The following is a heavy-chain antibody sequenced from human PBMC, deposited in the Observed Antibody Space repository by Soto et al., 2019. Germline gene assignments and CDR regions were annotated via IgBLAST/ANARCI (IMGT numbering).Heavy chain of an antibody. CDR1: GCTFSSYA. J-gene: IGHJ5*02. CDR2: IIPIFGTA. CDR3: AGGGVLAVAGTNNWFDP. D-gene: IGHD6-19*01. Sequence: QVQLVQSGAEVKKPGSSVKVSCKASGCTFSSYAISWVRQAPGQGLEWMGGIIPIFGTANYAQKFQGRVTITADESTSTAYMELRSLRSDDTAVYYCAGGGVLAVAGTNNWFDPWGQGTLVTVSS. V-gene: IGHV1-69*01.